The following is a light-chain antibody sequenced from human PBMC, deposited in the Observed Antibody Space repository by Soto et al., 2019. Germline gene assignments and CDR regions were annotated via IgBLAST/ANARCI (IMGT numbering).Light chain of an antibody. CDR1: GSGLGHNNS. CDR3: CSYAGSYVYV. V-gene: IGLV2-11*01. J-gene: IGLJ1*01. CDR2: DVS. Sequence: QSTLTQPRSVSESPGQSVTISCTGTGSGLGHNNSVSWYQYHPGKAPKLIILDVSERPAGVPDRFSGSESANTASLTISGLQVEDEADYYCCSYAGSYVYVFGTGTKVTVL.